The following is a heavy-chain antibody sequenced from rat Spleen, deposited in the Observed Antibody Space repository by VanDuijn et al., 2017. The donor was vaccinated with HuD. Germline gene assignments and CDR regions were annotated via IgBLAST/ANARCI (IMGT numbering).Heavy chain of an antibody. CDR2: ISYSGST. J-gene: IGHJ2*01. CDR1: GYSITSSY. D-gene: IGHD1-11*01. CDR3: ARPYGGYSEDY. V-gene: IGHV3-1*01. Sequence: EVQLQESGPGLVKPSQSLSLTCSVTGYSITSSYRWNWIRKFPGNKMEWMGYISYSGSTSYNPSLKILISITIYTSKNQFFLQLNSVTTEDTATYYCARPYGGYSEDYWGQGVMVTVSS.